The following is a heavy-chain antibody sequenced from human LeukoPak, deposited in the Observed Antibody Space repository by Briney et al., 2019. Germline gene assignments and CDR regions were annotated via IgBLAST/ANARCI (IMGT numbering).Heavy chain of an antibody. D-gene: IGHD3-10*01. CDR2: IRYDGSNK. CDR1: GFTFSSYG. J-gene: IGHJ4*02. Sequence: GGSLRLSCAASGFTFSSYGMHWVRQAPGKGLEWVPFIRYDGSNKYYADSVKGRFTISRDNSKNTLYLQMNSLRAEDTAVYYCAKDYAAGGFGELFLWGQGTLVTVSS. CDR3: AKDYAAGGFGELFL. V-gene: IGHV3-30*02.